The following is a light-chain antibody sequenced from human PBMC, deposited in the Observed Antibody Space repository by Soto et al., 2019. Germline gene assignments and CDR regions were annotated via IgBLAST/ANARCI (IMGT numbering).Light chain of an antibody. CDR2: DAS. CDR3: QQSNDYPLT. J-gene: IGKJ4*01. Sequence: DIQLTQSPSTLSTSVGDRVTITCRASQSISSRLAWYQQKPGQAPNLLIYDASSLQSGVPSRFSGSGSGTEFTLTISSLQPDDFATYYCQQSNDYPLTFGGGTKVDIK. CDR1: QSISSR. V-gene: IGKV1-5*01.